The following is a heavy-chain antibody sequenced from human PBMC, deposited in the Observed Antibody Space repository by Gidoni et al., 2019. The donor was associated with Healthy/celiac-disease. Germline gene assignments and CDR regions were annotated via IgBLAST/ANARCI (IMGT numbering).Heavy chain of an antibody. V-gene: IGHV4-4*07. CDR3: AREDYDIWSGYYSSSGGAFDI. CDR2: IYTSGST. D-gene: IGHD3-3*01. J-gene: IGHJ3*02. CDR1: GYSISNYY. Sequence: QVHLQASCPGLVKPSDTLSLTCTVSGYSISNYYWTWIRQPAGNGLEWIGRIYTSGSTNYNPSLKSRVNLSVETSKKKFSLKLSSVTAADTAVYYCAREDYDIWSGYYSSSGGAFDIWGQGTMVTVSS.